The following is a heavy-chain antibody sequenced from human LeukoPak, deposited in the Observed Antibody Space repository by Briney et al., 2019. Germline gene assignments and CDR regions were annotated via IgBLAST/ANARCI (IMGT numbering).Heavy chain of an antibody. CDR3: ARGGVWQAFWSGNSDY. CDR1: GFTFNSCA. J-gene: IGHJ4*02. V-gene: IGHV3-23*01. D-gene: IGHD3-3*01. Sequence: PGGSLRLSCAASGFTFNSCAMSWVRQAPGRGLEWVSSISGSGGGTYYADSVKGRFTISRDNSKNTLYLQMNSLRAEDTAVYYCARGGVWQAFWSGNSDYWGQGTLVTVSS. CDR2: ISGSGGGT.